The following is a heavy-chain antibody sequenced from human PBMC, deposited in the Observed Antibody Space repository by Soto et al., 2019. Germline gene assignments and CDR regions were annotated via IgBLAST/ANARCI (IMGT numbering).Heavy chain of an antibody. D-gene: IGHD1-26*01. J-gene: IGHJ4*02. Sequence: QITLKESGPTLVKPTQTLTLTCTFSGFSLSTSGVGVGWIRQPPGKALEWLALIYWNDDKRYSPSLKSRLTITKDTSKNQVVLTMTNMDPAGTATYYCAHWRKLRIRGSDVGDYWGKGTLVTVSS. CDR1: GFSLSTSGVG. CDR2: IYWNDDK. V-gene: IGHV2-5*01. CDR3: AHWRKLRIRGSDVGDY.